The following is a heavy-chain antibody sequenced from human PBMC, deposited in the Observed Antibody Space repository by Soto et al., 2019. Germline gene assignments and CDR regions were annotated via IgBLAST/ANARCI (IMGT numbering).Heavy chain of an antibody. V-gene: IGHV3-66*01. J-gene: IGHJ5*02. CDR1: GFTVSSNY. D-gene: IGHD3-10*01. CDR3: AKSWRGAGWFDP. Sequence: GGSLRLSCAASGFTVSSNYMSWVRQAPGKGLEWVSVIDSGGSTYYAGSVKGRFTISRDNSKNTLYLQMNSLRAEDTAVYYCAKSWRGAGWFDPWGQRTLVTVSS. CDR2: IDSGGST.